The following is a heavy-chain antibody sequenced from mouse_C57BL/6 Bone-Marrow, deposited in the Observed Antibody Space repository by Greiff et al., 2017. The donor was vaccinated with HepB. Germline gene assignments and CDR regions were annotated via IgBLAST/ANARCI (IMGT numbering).Heavy chain of an antibody. CDR1: GYTFTSYW. V-gene: IGHV1-69*01. Sequence: QVQLQQPGAELVMPGASVKLSCKASGYTFTSYWMHWVKQRPGQGLEWIGEIDPSDSYTNYNQKFKGKSTLTVDKSSSTAYMQLSSLTSEDSAVYYCASSRGCGSRFAYWGQGTLVTVSA. J-gene: IGHJ3*01. D-gene: IGHD1-1*01. CDR2: IDPSDSYT. CDR3: ASSRGCGSRFAY.